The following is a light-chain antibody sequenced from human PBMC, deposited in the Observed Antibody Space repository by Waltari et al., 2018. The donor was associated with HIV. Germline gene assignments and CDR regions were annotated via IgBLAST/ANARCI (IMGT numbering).Light chain of an antibody. V-gene: IGLV2-14*01. Sequence: QSALTQPASVSGSPGQSITISCTGTSSDVGGYNYVSWYQQHPGKAPKLMIYDVSNRSSGVSNRFSCSKSGNTASLTISGLQAEDEADYDCSSYTSSSSWVVGGGTKLTVL. J-gene: IGLJ3*02. CDR3: SSYTSSSSWV. CDR2: DVS. CDR1: SSDVGGYNY.